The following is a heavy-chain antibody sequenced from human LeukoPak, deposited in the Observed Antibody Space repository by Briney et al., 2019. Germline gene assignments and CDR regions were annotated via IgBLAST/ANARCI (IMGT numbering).Heavy chain of an antibody. V-gene: IGHV3-7*01. D-gene: IGHD1-1*01. J-gene: IGHJ4*02. CDR2: INQDGSER. Sequence: PGGSLRLSYAASGFTFSSYWMTWVRQAPGKGLEWVANINQDGSERYSVDSAKGRFTISRDNAKNSLYLQMNSLRAEDTAVYYCARDSGRREDYWGQGTLVTVSS. CDR3: ARDSGRREDY. CDR1: GFTFSSYW.